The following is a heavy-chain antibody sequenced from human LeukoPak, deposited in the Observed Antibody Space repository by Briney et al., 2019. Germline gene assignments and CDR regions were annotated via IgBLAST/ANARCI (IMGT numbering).Heavy chain of an antibody. CDR1: GFTFSGYW. CDR3: ARDKIVGPTTLDY. Sequence: GGSLRLSRAASGFTFSGYWMSWVRQTPEKGLEWVANIKQDGYEKYYVDSVKGRFTISRDNAKNSLYLQMNSLRADDTAIYYCARDKIVGPTTLDYWGQGTLVTVS. J-gene: IGHJ4*02. V-gene: IGHV3-7*01. CDR2: IKQDGYEK. D-gene: IGHD1-26*01.